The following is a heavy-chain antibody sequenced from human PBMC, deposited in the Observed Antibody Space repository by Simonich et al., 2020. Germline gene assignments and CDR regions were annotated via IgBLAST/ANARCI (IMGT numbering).Heavy chain of an antibody. CDR2: IYYRGRT. Sequence: QVQLQESGPGLVKPSETLSLTCTVSGGSTSSYYWSWIRQPPGKGLEWIGYIYYRGRTNYNPSLKSRVTISVDTSKNQFSLKLSSVTAADTAVYYCARHDRWLQFYFDYWGQGTLVTVSS. J-gene: IGHJ4*02. CDR1: GGSTSSYY. V-gene: IGHV4-59*08. D-gene: IGHD5-12*01. CDR3: ARHDRWLQFYFDY.